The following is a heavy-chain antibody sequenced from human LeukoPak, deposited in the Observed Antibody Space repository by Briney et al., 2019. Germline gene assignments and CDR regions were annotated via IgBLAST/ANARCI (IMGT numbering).Heavy chain of an antibody. CDR3: ARGAQLTDY. CDR2: IGPDGGTT. D-gene: IGHD6-13*01. J-gene: IGHJ4*02. V-gene: IGHV3-64*01. Sequence: GGSLRLSCAASGFTFYTYGMHWVRQAPGKGLEYVSGIGPDGGTTYYAKSVKGRFTISRDNSKSMVYLQMGSLTADDMAVYYCARGAQLTDYWGQGTLVTVSS. CDR1: GFTFYTYG.